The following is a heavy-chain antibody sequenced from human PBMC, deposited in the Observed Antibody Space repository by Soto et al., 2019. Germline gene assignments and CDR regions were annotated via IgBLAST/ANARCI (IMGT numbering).Heavy chain of an antibody. D-gene: IGHD3-3*01. CDR1: GFTFSSYA. Sequence: EVQLLESGGGLVRPGGSLRLSCAASGFTFSSYAMSWVRQAPGKGLEWVSAISGSGGSTYYAVSVKGRFTISRENSKTTLYLQRISLRAEDTAVYYCANLPYYDVWSGYYPIYYCGQGTLVTVAS. CDR2: ISGSGGST. J-gene: IGHJ4*02. CDR3: ANLPYYDVWSGYYPIYY. V-gene: IGHV3-23*01.